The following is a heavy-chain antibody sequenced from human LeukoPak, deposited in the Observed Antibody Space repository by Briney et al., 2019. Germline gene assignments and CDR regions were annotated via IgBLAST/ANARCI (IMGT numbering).Heavy chain of an antibody. Sequence: SETLSLTCTVSGGSISSYYWSWIRQPPGKGLEWIGYTYYSGSTNYNPSLKSRVTISVDTSKNQFSLKLSSVAAADTAVYYCARDLFYGMDVWGQGTTVTVSS. CDR2: TYYSGST. CDR1: GGSISSYY. CDR3: ARDLFYGMDV. J-gene: IGHJ6*02. V-gene: IGHV4-59*08.